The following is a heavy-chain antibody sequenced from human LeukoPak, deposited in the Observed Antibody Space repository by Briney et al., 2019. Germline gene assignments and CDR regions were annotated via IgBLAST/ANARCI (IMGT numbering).Heavy chain of an antibody. D-gene: IGHD5-24*01. CDR1: GYTFTSYA. CDR3: ARDRYGDGFAHLDY. CDR2: ITPSGGT. V-gene: IGHV1-2*02. J-gene: IGHJ4*02. Sequence: ASVKVSCKSSGYTFTSYAIHWVRQAPGQGLEWMGWITPSGGTNYPQRFQGRVAITWDTSITTAYMDLSRLTSDDTAVYYCARDRYGDGFAHLDYWGQGALVTVSS.